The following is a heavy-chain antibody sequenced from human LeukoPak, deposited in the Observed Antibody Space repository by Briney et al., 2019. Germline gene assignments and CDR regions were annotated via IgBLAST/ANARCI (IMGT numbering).Heavy chain of an antibody. CDR1: GFTFSSYE. Sequence: GGSLRLSCAASGFTFSSYEMNWVRQAPGKGLEWVSYISSSGSTIYYADSVKGRFTISRDNAKNSLYLQMNSLRAEDTAVYYCAREDCSSTSCLWENWFDPWGQGTLVTVSS. J-gene: IGHJ5*02. CDR2: ISSSGSTI. V-gene: IGHV3-48*03. CDR3: AREDCSSTSCLWENWFDP. D-gene: IGHD2-2*01.